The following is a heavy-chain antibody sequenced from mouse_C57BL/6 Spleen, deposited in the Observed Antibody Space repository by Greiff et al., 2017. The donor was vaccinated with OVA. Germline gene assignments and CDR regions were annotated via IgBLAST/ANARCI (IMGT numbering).Heavy chain of an antibody. J-gene: IGHJ4*01. CDR3: EREDQDYAMDD. CDR1: GISITTGNYR. Sequence: EVKLMESGPGLVKPSQTVFLTCTVTGISITTGNYRWSWIRQFPGNKLEWIGYIYYSGTITYNPSLTSPTTITRDTPKIQFFLEMNSLTAEDTATYYCEREDQDYAMDDWGQGTSVTVSS. CDR2: IYYSGTI. D-gene: IGHD2-4*01. V-gene: IGHV3-5*01.